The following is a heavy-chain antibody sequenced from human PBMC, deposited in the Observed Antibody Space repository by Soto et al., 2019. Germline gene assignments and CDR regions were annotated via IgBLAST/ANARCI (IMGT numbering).Heavy chain of an antibody. D-gene: IGHD3-22*01. CDR1: EFTIGHYG. V-gene: IGHV3-33*01. J-gene: IGHJ6*02. CDR3: ARVVDYYDPYYYYGMDV. CDR2: IWFDGSNK. Sequence: GGSLRLSCAASEFTIGHYGMHWVRQAPGKGLEWVAFIWFDGSNKFYADSVKGRFTISRDNSKNTLYLQMDSLRAEDTAVYYCARVVDYYDPYYYYGMDVWGQGTTVTVSS.